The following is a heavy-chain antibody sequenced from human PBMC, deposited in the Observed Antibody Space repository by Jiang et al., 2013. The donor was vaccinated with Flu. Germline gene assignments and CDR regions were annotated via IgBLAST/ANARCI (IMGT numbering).Heavy chain of an antibody. CDR2: IYYSGST. Sequence: PGLVKPSETLSLTCIVSGGSISSYYWSWIRQPPGKGLEWIGYIYYSGSTDYNPSLKSRVTISVDTSKNQFSLRLSSVTAADTAVYYCARDYYFDYWGQGTLVTVSS. CDR3: ARDYYFDY. V-gene: IGHV4-59*01. J-gene: IGHJ4*02. CDR1: GGSISSYY.